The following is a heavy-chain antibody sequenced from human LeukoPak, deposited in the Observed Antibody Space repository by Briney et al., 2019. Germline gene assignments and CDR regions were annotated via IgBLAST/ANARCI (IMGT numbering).Heavy chain of an antibody. V-gene: IGHV1-3*01. CDR3: ARVAAAGTGIDP. D-gene: IGHD6-13*01. Sequence: ASVKVSCKASGYTFTSYAMHWVRQAPGQRLEWMGWINAGNGNTKYSQKFQGRVTITRDTSASTAYMELSSLRSEDTAVYYCARVAAAGTGIDPWGQGTLVTVSS. CDR1: GYTFTSYA. CDR2: INAGNGNT. J-gene: IGHJ5*02.